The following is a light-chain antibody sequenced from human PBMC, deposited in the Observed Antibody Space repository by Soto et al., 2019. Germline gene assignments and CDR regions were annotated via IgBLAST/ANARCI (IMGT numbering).Light chain of an antibody. J-gene: IGLJ2*01. CDR3: CSYAGSRGVV. CDR2: EVS. Sequence: QSALTQPASVSGSPGQSITISCTGTSSDVGSYNLVSWYQQHPGKAPKLMIYEVSKRPSGVSKRFSGSKSGNTASLTISGLQAEDEADYYCCSYAGSRGVVFGGGTKLTVL. CDR1: SSDVGSYNL. V-gene: IGLV2-23*02.